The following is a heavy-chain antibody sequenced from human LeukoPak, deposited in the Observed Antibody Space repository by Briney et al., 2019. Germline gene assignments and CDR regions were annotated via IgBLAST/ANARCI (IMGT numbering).Heavy chain of an antibody. Sequence: QPGRSLRLSCAASGFTFSSYGMHWVRQAPGKGLEWVAVISYDGSNKYYADSVKGRFTISRDNSKNTLYLQMNSLRAEDTAVYYCARDGDQYCSGGSCSYYYYGMDVWGKGTTVTVSS. CDR1: GFTFSSYG. D-gene: IGHD2-15*01. J-gene: IGHJ6*04. CDR2: ISYDGSNK. CDR3: ARDGDQYCSGGSCSYYYYGMDV. V-gene: IGHV3-30*03.